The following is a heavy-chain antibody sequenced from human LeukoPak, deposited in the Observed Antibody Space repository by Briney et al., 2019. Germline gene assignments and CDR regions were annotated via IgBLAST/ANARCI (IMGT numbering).Heavy chain of an antibody. CDR1: GFSIADHH. CDR3: VRVVTTRSGWYHFDN. J-gene: IGHJ4*02. CDR2: SATTKPNSCTT. V-gene: IGHV3-72*01. D-gene: IGHD6-13*01. Sequence: PGGSLRLSCAGAGFSIADHHMDWVRQAPGTGLEWIGRSATTKPNSCTTHYAASVSGRCTISRDDSQNSLYLHLNSLKTEDTAVYYCVRVVTTRSGWYHFDNWGLGTLVSVSS.